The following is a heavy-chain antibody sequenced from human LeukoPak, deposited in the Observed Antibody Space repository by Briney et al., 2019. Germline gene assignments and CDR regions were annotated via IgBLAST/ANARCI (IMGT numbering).Heavy chain of an antibody. D-gene: IGHD2-2*01. CDR2: IYYGGST. Sequence: PSETLSLTCTVSGGSISSGGYYWSWIRQHPGKGLEWIGYIYYGGSTYYNPSLKSRVTISVDTSKNQFSLKLSSVTAADTAVYYCARVEWNCSSTSCYYYYYYYMDVWGKGTTVTVSS. CDR1: GGSISSGGYY. V-gene: IGHV4-31*03. CDR3: ARVEWNCSSTSCYYYYYYYMDV. J-gene: IGHJ6*03.